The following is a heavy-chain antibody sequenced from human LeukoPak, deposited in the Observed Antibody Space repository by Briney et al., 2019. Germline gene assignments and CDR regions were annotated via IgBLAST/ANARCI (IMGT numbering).Heavy chain of an antibody. Sequence: SETLSLTCTVSGGSISGCYWSWIRQPPGKGLEWIGYIYTSGSTNYNPSLKSRVTISVDTSKNQFSLKLSSVTAADTAVYYCASLRGSSPYYYYYMDVWGKGTTVTVSS. V-gene: IGHV4-4*09. CDR3: ASLRGSSPYYYYYMDV. CDR1: GGSISGCY. J-gene: IGHJ6*03. CDR2: IYTSGST. D-gene: IGHD2-2*01.